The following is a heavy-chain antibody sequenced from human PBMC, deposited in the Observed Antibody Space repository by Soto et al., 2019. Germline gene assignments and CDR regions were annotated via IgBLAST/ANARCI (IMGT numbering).Heavy chain of an antibody. CDR3: TRGDYYDSSGYYLDYYYGMDV. CDR1: GFTFGDYA. D-gene: IGHD3-22*01. CDR2: IRSKAYGGTT. J-gene: IGHJ6*02. Sequence: PGGSLRLSCTASGFTFGDYAMSWVRQAPGKGLEWVGFIRSKAYGGTTEYAASVKGRFTISRDDSKSIAYLQMNSLKTEDTAVYYCTRGDYYDSSGYYLDYYYGMDVWGRGTTVTVSS. V-gene: IGHV3-49*04.